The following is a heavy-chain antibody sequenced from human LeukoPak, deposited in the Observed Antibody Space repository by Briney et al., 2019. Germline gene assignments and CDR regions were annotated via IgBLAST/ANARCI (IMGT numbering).Heavy chain of an antibody. V-gene: IGHV1-2*06. D-gene: IGHD2-15*01. CDR3: ARLYCSGGSCHDY. J-gene: IGHJ4*02. CDR1: GYTFTGYY. CDR2: INPNSGGT. Sequence: ASVKVSCKASGYTFTGYYIRWVRQAPGQGLEWMGRINPNSGGTNYAQKFQGRVTMTRDTSISTAYMELSRLRSDDTAVYYCARLYCSGGSCHDYWGQGTLVTVSS.